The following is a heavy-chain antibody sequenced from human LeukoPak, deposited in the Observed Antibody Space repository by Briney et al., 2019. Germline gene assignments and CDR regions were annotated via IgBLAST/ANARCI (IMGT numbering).Heavy chain of an antibody. CDR2: ISGSGGST. V-gene: IGHV3-23*01. D-gene: IGHD4-17*01. J-gene: IGHJ4*02. CDR1: GFTFSSYA. Sequence: GGSLRLSCAASGFTFSSYAMSWVRQAPGKGLEWVSSISGSGGSTYFADSVKGRFTISRDNSKNTLYLQMNSLRAEDTAVYYCAKPDYGDYGYYFDYWGQGTLVTVSS. CDR3: AKPDYGDYGYYFDY.